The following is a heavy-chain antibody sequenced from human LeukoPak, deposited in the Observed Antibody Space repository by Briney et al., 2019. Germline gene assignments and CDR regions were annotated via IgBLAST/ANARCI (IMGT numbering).Heavy chain of an antibody. CDR3: ASSSSYYFGFDP. J-gene: IGHJ5*02. V-gene: IGHV1-46*01. D-gene: IGHD2/OR15-2a*01. Sequence: ASVKVSCQASRYTFTSYYMHWVRQAPGQGLEWMGIINPSGGSTSYAQKFQGRVTMTRDMSTSTVYMELSSLRSEDTAVYYCASSSSYYFGFDPWGQGTLVTVSS. CDR2: INPSGGST. CDR1: RYTFTSYY.